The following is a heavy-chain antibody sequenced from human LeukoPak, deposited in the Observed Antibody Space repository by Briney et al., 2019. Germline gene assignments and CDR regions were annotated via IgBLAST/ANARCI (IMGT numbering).Heavy chain of an antibody. CDR2: IHSGGSI. V-gene: IGHV3-66*01. Sequence: GGSLRLSCAASGFSVSTNYMSWVRQAPGQGLEWVSSIHSGGSIYYADSVKGRFTISRDNSKNTLYLQMNSLKVEDTALYYCARDATGGDYYESSSDYWGQGALVTVSS. CDR3: ARDATGGDYYESSSDY. D-gene: IGHD3-22*01. J-gene: IGHJ4*02. CDR1: GFSVSTNY.